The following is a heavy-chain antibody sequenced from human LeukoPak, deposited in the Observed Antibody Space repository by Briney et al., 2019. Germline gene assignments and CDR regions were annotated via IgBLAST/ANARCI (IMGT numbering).Heavy chain of an antibody. J-gene: IGHJ4*02. CDR3: ARDLWFGEFPYYFDQ. D-gene: IGHD3-10*01. CDR2: IKHDGSDK. Sequence: GGSLRLSCAASGFTFSSYWMSWVRQAPGKGLEWVANIKHDGSDKYYVDSVKGRFTISRDNAKNSLCLQMNSLRAEDTAMYYCARDLWFGEFPYYFDQWGQGTLVTVSS. CDR1: GFTFSSYW. V-gene: IGHV3-7*01.